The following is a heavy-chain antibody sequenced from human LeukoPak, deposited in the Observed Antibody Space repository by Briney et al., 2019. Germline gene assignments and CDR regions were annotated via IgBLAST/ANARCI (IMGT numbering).Heavy chain of an antibody. CDR1: GGTFSSYA. V-gene: IGHV1-46*01. CDR2: IYPRDGST. Sequence: ASVKVSCKASGGTFSSYAISWVRQAPGQGFEWMGMIYPRDGSTSYAQRFQDRVTVTRDTSTSTVHMELSGLRAEDTALYYCARDQEGFDYWGQGTLVTVSS. J-gene: IGHJ4*02. CDR3: ARDQEGFDY.